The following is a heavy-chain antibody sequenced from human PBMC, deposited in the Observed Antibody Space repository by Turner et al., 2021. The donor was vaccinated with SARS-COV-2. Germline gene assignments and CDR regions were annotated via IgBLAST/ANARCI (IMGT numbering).Heavy chain of an antibody. CDR1: GFTLRNYW. D-gene: IGHD6-19*01. J-gene: IGHJ3*02. CDR3: AKEGEIAVAGNAFDI. Sequence: EEQLVESGGGLIQPGGSLRLSCRASGFTLRNYWIHWVRQVPGKGLLWVSGISWNSGSIGYADSVKGRFTISRDNAKNSLYLQMNSLRAEDTALYYCAKEGEIAVAGNAFDIWGQGTMVTVSS. V-gene: IGHV3-9*01. CDR2: ISWNSGSI.